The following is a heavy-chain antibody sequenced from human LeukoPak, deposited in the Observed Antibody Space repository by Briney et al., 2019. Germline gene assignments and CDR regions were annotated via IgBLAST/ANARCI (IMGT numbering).Heavy chain of an antibody. CDR2: IIPILGIA. CDR3: ARDRSGSPFDY. Sequence: RASVKVSCKASGGTFSSYAISWVRQAPGQGLEWMGRIIPILGIANYAQKFQGRVTITADKSTSTAYMELSSLRSEDTAVYYCARDRSGSPFDYWGQGTLVTVSS. J-gene: IGHJ4*02. CDR1: GGTFSSYA. D-gene: IGHD1-26*01. V-gene: IGHV1-69*04.